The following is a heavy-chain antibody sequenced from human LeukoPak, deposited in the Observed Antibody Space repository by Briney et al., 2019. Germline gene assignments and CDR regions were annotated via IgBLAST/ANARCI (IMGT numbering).Heavy chain of an antibody. D-gene: IGHD3-10*01. J-gene: IGHJ6*02. CDR1: GYTFTSYD. Sequence: ASVKVSCKASGYTFTSYDINWVRQATGQGLEWMGWMNPNSGNTGYAQKFQGRVTMTRNTSISTAYMELSSLRSEDTAVYYCARSLIWFGELSSRDVWGQGTTVTVSS. CDR2: MNPNSGNT. V-gene: IGHV1-8*01. CDR3: ARSLIWFGELSSRDV.